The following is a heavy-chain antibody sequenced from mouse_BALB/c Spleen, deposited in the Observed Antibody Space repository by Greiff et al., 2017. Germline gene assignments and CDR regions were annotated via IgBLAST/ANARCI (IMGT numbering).Heavy chain of an antibody. CDR2: IRSKSNNYAT. CDR1: GFTFNTYA. J-gene: IGHJ4*01. CDR3: VRHGVRHYAMDY. V-gene: IGHV10-1*02. D-gene: IGHD2-14*01. Sequence: EADGGLVQPKGSLKLSCAASGFTFNTYAMNWVRQAPGKGLEWVARIRSKSNNYATYYADSVKDRFTISRDDSQSMLYLQMNNLKTEDTAMYYCVRHGVRHYAMDYWGQGTSVTVSS.